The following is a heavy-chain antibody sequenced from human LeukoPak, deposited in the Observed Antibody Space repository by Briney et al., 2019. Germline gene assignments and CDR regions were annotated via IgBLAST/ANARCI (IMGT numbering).Heavy chain of an antibody. D-gene: IGHD2-2*01. V-gene: IGHV4-39*07. CDR3: ARGGSGYCSSTSCYAETYYYSGMDV. J-gene: IGHJ6*02. CDR2: IYYSGST. CDR1: GGSISSSSYY. Sequence: SETLSLTCTVSGGSISSSSYYWGWIRQPPGKGLEWIGSIYYSGSTYYNPSLKSRVTISVDTSKNQFSLKLSSVTAADTAVYYCARGGSGYCSSTSCYAETYYYSGMDVWGQGTTVTVSS.